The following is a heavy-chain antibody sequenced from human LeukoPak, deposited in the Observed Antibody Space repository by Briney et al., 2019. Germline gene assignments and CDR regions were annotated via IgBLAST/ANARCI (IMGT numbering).Heavy chain of an antibody. V-gene: IGHV3-23*01. Sequence: PGGSLRLSCAASGFTFSNYAMSWVRQAPGKRLEWVSAISGSGESTYYADSVKGRVTISRDNSKNRLYLHMNSPRAEDTAVYYCAKKRRELVPAALNYWGRGTLVTVSS. J-gene: IGHJ4*02. CDR2: ISGSGEST. CDR3: AKKRRELVPAALNY. CDR1: GFTFSNYA. D-gene: IGHD2-2*01.